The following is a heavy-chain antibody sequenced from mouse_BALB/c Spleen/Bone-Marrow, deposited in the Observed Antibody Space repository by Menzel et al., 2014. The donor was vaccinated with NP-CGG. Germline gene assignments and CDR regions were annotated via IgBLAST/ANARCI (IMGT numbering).Heavy chain of an antibody. Sequence: EVQLVESGGGLVQPGGSLKLSCAASGFDFSRYWMSWVRQAPGKGLEWIGGINPDSSTINYTPSLKDKFIISRHNAKNTLYLQMSKVRSEDTALYYCARLGYYGGFAYWGQGTLVTVSA. V-gene: IGHV4-1*02. D-gene: IGHD2-3*01. CDR1: GFDFSRYW. CDR3: ARLGYYGGFAY. J-gene: IGHJ3*01. CDR2: INPDSSTI.